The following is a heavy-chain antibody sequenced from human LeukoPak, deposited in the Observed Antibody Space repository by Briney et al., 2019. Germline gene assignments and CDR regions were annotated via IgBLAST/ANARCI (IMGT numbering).Heavy chain of an antibody. CDR3: ARFRGNIAAAGDY. Sequence: ASVKVSCKASGYTSTSYDINWVRQATGQGLEWMGWMNPNRGNTGYAQKFQGSVTMTRNTSISTAYMELSSLRSEDTAVYYCARFRGNIAAAGDYWGQGTLVTVSS. CDR1: GYTSTSYD. J-gene: IGHJ4*02. V-gene: IGHV1-8*01. D-gene: IGHD6-13*01. CDR2: MNPNRGNT.